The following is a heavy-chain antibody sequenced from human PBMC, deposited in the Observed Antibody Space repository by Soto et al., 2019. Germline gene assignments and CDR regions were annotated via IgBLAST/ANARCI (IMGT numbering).Heavy chain of an antibody. Sequence: QVQLQESGPRLVKPSGTLSLTCAVSGGSINTNNWWRWVRQPPLKGLEWIGEIYPTGRCNYNPSLESRVTISVDTSKSQFSLELTSVTAADTAVYYCARHIAVAGTRGFDYWGQGIRVTVST. D-gene: IGHD6-19*01. J-gene: IGHJ4*02. CDR1: GGSINTNNW. V-gene: IGHV4-4*02. CDR3: ARHIAVAGTRGFDY. CDR2: IYPTGRC.